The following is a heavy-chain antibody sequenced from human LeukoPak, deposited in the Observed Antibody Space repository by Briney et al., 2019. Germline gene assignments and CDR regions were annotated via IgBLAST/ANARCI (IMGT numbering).Heavy chain of an antibody. CDR3: ARDRRVYYDSSGYSWWSFDY. CDR1: GYTFTGYY. Sequence: ASVKVSCKASGYTFTGYYMHWVRQAPGQGLEWMGWNNPNSGGTNYARKFQGRVTMTRDTSISTAYMELSRLRSDDTAVYYCARDRRVYYDSSGYSWWSFDYWGQGTLVTVSS. J-gene: IGHJ4*02. D-gene: IGHD3-22*01. CDR2: NNPNSGGT. V-gene: IGHV1-2*02.